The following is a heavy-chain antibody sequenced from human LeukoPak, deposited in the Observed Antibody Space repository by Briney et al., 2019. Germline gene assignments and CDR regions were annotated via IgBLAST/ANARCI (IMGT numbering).Heavy chain of an antibody. CDR1: GFTFGSYG. Sequence: GGSLRLSCAASGFTFGSYGMHWVRQAPGKGLEWVAVISYDSNYRYYADSVKGRFTISRGNSNNTLYLQIDSLRPEDTAMYFCARDRRYHFDYWGQGTLVTVSS. CDR3: ARDRRYHFDY. CDR2: ISYDSNYR. V-gene: IGHV3-30*03. D-gene: IGHD1-26*01. J-gene: IGHJ4*02.